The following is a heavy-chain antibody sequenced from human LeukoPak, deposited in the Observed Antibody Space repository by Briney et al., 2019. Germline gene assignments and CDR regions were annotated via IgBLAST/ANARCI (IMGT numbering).Heavy chain of an antibody. J-gene: IGHJ4*02. CDR2: IYSGGST. CDR1: GFTFSSNY. D-gene: IGHD1-26*01. Sequence: GGSLRLSCAASGFTFSSNYMSWVRQAPGKGLEWVSVIYSGGSTYYADSVKGRFTISRHNSKNTLYLQMNSLRAEDTAVYYCARAFGGSYPYYFDYWGQGTLVTVSS. CDR3: ARAFGGSYPYYFDY. V-gene: IGHV3-53*04.